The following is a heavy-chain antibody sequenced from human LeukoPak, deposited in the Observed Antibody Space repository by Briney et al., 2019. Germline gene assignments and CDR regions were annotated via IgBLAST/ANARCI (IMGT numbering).Heavy chain of an antibody. V-gene: IGHV4-39*01. CDR1: NGSISCSSYY. J-gene: IGHJ4*02. CDR2: IYYRGST. Sequence: SETLSLTFTFSNGSISCSSYYWGWIRQPPGKGLEWIGSIYYRGSTYYNPSLKSRVTISVDTSKNQFSLKLSSVTAADTAVYYCARLEFVIRELLCFDCWGQGTLVTVSA. CDR3: ARLEFVIRELLCFDC. D-gene: IGHD3-10*01.